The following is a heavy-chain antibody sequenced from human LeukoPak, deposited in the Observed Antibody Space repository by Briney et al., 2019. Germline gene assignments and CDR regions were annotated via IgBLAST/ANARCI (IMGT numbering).Heavy chain of an antibody. Sequence: GGSLRLSCAASGFTFSSYAMHWVRQAPGKGLEWVAVISYDGSNKYYADSVKGRFTISRDNSKNTLYLQMNSLRAEDTAVYYCARAATTVTTEEWFDPWGQGTLVTVSS. J-gene: IGHJ5*02. CDR3: ARAATTVTTEEWFDP. CDR2: ISYDGSNK. CDR1: GFTFSSYA. D-gene: IGHD4-17*01. V-gene: IGHV3-30-3*01.